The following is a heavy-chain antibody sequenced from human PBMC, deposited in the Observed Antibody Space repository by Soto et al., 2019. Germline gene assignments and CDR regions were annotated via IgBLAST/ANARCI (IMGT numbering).Heavy chain of an antibody. Sequence: QVQLVQSGAEVKKPGASVKVSCKASGYTFTSYGISWVRQAPGQGLEWMGWISAYNGNANYAQKLQGRVTMTTDTSTSTAYMELRSLRSDDTAVYYCARDRDYGDYEYYFDYWGQGTLVTVSS. D-gene: IGHD4-17*01. J-gene: IGHJ4*02. CDR2: ISAYNGNA. CDR1: GYTFTSYG. V-gene: IGHV1-18*01. CDR3: ARDRDYGDYEYYFDY.